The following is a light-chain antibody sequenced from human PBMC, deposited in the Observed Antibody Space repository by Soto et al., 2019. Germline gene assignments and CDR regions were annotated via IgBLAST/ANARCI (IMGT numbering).Light chain of an antibody. CDR2: AGS. CDR3: QLYGTSMYT. CDR1: QSVISTY. V-gene: IGKV3-20*01. Sequence: EIVLTQSPGTLSLSPGERATLSCRASQSVISTYLAWYQQKPGKAPRLLIFAGSGMATGIPDRFSGSGSGTDFTLTISRLEPEDFAAYYCQLYGTSMYTFGQGTKLEIK. J-gene: IGKJ2*01.